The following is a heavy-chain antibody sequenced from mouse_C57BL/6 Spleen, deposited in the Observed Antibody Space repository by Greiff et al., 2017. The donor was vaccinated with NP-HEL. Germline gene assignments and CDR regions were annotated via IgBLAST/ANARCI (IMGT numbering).Heavy chain of an antibody. Sequence: VQLQQSGAELVRPGASVKLSCKASGYTFTDYYINWVKQRPGQGLEWIARIYPGSGNTYYNEKFKGKATLTAEKSSSTAYMQLSSLTSEDSAVYVCARGRGYDYAMDYWGQGTSVTVSS. CDR2: IYPGSGNT. V-gene: IGHV1-76*01. CDR1: GYTFTDYY. J-gene: IGHJ4*01. D-gene: IGHD2-2*01. CDR3: ARGRGYDYAMDY.